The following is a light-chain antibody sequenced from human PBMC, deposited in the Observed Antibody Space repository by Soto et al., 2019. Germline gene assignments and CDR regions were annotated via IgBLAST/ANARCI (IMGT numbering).Light chain of an antibody. Sequence: QSALTQPASVSGSPGQSITISCTGTNSDVGGYNYVSWYQQHPGKAPKLIIYEVSNRPSGVSNRFSGSKSGNTASLTISGLQAEDEADYYCSSYTGSSTPYVFGTGTKLTVL. CDR1: NSDVGGYNY. CDR3: SSYTGSSTPYV. CDR2: EVS. J-gene: IGLJ1*01. V-gene: IGLV2-14*01.